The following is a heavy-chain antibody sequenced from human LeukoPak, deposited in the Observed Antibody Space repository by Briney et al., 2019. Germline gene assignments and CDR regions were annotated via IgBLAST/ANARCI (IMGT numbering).Heavy chain of an antibody. CDR3: AKGMGYYDSSGPFDY. J-gene: IGHJ4*02. V-gene: IGHV1-18*01. CDR2: ISAYNGNT. Sequence: GASVKVSCKASGYTFTSYGISWVRQAPGQGLEWMGWISAYNGNTNYAQKLQGGVTMTTDTSTSTAYMELRSLRSDDTAVYYCAKGMGYYDSSGPFDYWGQGTLVTVSS. CDR1: GYTFTSYG. D-gene: IGHD3-22*01.